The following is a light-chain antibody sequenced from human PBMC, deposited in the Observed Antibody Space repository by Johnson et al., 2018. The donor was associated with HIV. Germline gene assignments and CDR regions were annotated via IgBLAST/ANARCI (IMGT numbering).Light chain of an antibody. V-gene: IGLV1-51*02. Sequence: QSVLTQPPSVSAAPGQKVTISCSGSSSNIGNNYVSWYQQFPGTAPKLLIYENNKRPSGIPERFSGSKSGTSATLGITGLQTGDEADYYCATWESSLNHHYVFVTGTKVTVL. J-gene: IGLJ1*01. CDR2: ENN. CDR3: ATWESSLNHHYV. CDR1: SSNIGNNY.